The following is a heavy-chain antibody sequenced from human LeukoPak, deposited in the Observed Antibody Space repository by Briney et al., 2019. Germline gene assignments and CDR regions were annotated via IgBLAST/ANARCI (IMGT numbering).Heavy chain of an antibody. CDR3: ARNRGDPSYFDY. D-gene: IGHD4-17*01. Sequence: GGSLRLSCAASGFTFSGYSMNWVRQAPGKGLEWVSSISTSSGYIYYADSVQGRFTISRDNAKNSLYLQMNSLGAEDTAMYYCARNRGDPSYFDYWGQGILVTVSS. CDR1: GFTFSGYS. V-gene: IGHV3-21*01. CDR2: ISTSSGYI. J-gene: IGHJ4*02.